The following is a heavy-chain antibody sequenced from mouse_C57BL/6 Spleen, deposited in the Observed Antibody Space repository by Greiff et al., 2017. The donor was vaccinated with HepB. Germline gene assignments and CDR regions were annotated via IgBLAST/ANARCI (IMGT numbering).Heavy chain of an antibody. CDR1: GYTFTSYG. V-gene: IGHV1-81*01. CDR3: ARDYDYVGAMDY. CDR2: IYPRSGNT. Sequence: QVQLKESGAELARPGASVKLSCKASGYTFTSYGISWVKQRTGQGLEWIGEIYPRSGNTYYNEKFKGKATLTADKSSSTAYMELRSLTSEDSAVYFCARDYDYVGAMDYWGQGTSVTVSS. D-gene: IGHD2-4*01. J-gene: IGHJ4*01.